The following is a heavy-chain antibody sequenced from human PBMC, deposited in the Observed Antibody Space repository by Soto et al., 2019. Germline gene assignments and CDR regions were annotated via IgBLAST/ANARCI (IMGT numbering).Heavy chain of an antibody. CDR1: GFTFSSYA. J-gene: IGHJ4*02. CDR3: AKSRWSDIVLMVYDY. V-gene: IGHV3-23*01. Sequence: EVQLLESGGGLVQPGGSLRLSCAASGFTFSSYAMSWVRQAPGKGLEWVSAISGSGGSTYYADSVKGRFTISRDNSKNTLYLPVNSLRAEDTAVYYCAKSRWSDIVLMVYDYWGQGTLVTVSS. CDR2: ISGSGGST. D-gene: IGHD2-8*01.